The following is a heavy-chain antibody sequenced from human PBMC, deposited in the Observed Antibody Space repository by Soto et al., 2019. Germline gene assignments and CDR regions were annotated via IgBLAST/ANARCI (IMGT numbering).Heavy chain of an antibody. J-gene: IGHJ6*02. Sequence: ASVKVSCKVSGYTHTELSMHWVRQAPGKGLEWMGGFDPEDGETIYAQKFQGRVTMTEDTSTDTAYMELSSLRSEDTAVYYCATSPYSSSWYPYYYYGMDVWGQGTTVTVSS. V-gene: IGHV1-24*01. CDR3: ATSPYSSSWYPYYYYGMDV. CDR1: GYTHTELS. D-gene: IGHD6-13*01. CDR2: FDPEDGET.